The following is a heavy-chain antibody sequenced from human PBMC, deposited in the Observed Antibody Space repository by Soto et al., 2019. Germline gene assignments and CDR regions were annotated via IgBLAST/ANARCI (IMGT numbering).Heavy chain of an antibody. V-gene: IGHV1-24*01. Sequence: QVQLVPSGAEVKKPGAAVKVSCKVSGYTLTELSMHWVRQAPGKGLEWMGGFDPEDGETIYAQKFHGRVTMIEDTSTDTGYMGLSSLRSEDMAVYYCATDCPGGVVSAIGYWVEGTLVIVSS. CDR2: FDPEDGET. CDR1: GYTLTELS. J-gene: IGHJ4*02. D-gene: IGHD2-15*01. CDR3: ATDCPGGVVSAIGY.